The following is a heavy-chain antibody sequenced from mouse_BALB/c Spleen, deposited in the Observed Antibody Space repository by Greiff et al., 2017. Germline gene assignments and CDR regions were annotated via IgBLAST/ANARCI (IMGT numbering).Heavy chain of an antibody. Sequence: EVQVVESGGGLVKPGGSLKLSCAASGFTFSDYYMYWVRQTPEKRLEWVATISDGGSYTYYPDSVKGRFTISRDNAKNNLYLQMSSLKSEDTAMYYCARDYGSSYYYYAMDYWGQGTSVTVSS. CDR2: ISDGGSYT. CDR3: ARDYGSSYYYYAMDY. V-gene: IGHV5-4*02. D-gene: IGHD1-1*01. J-gene: IGHJ4*01. CDR1: GFTFSDYY.